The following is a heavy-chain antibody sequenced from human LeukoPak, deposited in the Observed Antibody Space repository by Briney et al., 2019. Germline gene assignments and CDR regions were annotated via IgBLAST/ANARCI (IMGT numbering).Heavy chain of an antibody. CDR1: GFTFSSYS. Sequence: PGGSLRLSCAASGFTFSSYSMNWVRQAPGKGLEWVSSISSSSSYIYYADSVKGRFTISRDNAKNSLYLQMNSLRAEDTAVYYCARTSELSLRGAFDIWGQGTMVTVSS. V-gene: IGHV3-21*01. CDR2: ISSSSSYI. CDR3: ARTSELSLRGAFDI. D-gene: IGHD3-16*02. J-gene: IGHJ3*02.